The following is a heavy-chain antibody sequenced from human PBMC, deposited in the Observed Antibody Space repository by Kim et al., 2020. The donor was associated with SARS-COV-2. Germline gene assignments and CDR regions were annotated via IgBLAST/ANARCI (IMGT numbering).Heavy chain of an antibody. CDR2: ISHSGNT. CDR1: GGSISSGDYY. J-gene: IGHJ4*02. CDR3: ARRAYYDILTGFGLAYFDY. Sequence: SETLSLTCTVSGGSISSGDYYWTWIRQHPGEGLEWIGYISHSGNTYYNPSLKSRVTMSVDTSKNQFSMKLNSVTAADTAVYYCARRAYYDILTGFGLAYFDYWGQGTLVTVSS. D-gene: IGHD3-9*01. V-gene: IGHV4-31*03.